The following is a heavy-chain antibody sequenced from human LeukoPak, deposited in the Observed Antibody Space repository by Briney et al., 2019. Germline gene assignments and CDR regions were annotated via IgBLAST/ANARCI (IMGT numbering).Heavy chain of an antibody. V-gene: IGHV1-46*01. CDR3: ARDGVVPAAMRGYFDY. J-gene: IGHJ4*02. CDR2: INPSGGST. D-gene: IGHD2-2*01. Sequence: ASVKVSCKASGYTFTSYYMHWVRQAPGQGLEWMGIINPSGGSTSYAQEFQGRVTMTRDMSTSTVYMELSSLRSEDTAVYYCARDGVVPAAMRGYFDYWGQGTLVTVSS. CDR1: GYTFTSYY.